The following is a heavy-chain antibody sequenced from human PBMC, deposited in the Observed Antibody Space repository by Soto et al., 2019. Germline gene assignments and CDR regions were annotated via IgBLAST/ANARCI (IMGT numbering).Heavy chain of an antibody. V-gene: IGHV3-30*18. CDR2: ISYDGSNK. Sequence: GGSLRLSCAASGFTFSSYGMHWVRQAPGKGLEWVAVISYDGSNKYYADSVKDRFTISRDNSKNTLYLQMNSLRAEDTAVYYCAKAAAAATYYFDYWGQGTLVTVSS. CDR3: AKAAAAATYYFDY. CDR1: GFTFSSYG. D-gene: IGHD2-15*01. J-gene: IGHJ4*02.